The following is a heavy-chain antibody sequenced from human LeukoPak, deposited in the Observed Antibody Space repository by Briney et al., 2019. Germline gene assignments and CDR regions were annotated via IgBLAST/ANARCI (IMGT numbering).Heavy chain of an antibody. CDR2: IDYSGST. CDR1: GFTISSDGYY. J-gene: IGHJ4*02. CDR3: ARARHSSGWYLDY. D-gene: IGHD6-19*01. V-gene: IGHV4-31*03. Sequence: SQTLCLTCTVSGFTISSDGYYWSCLRQGPGKGLVWIVNIDYSGSTYYNPALKSRVTIAVDTSKNQFYLKMSSVAAADTAVYSCARARHSSGWYLDYWGQGTLVTVSS.